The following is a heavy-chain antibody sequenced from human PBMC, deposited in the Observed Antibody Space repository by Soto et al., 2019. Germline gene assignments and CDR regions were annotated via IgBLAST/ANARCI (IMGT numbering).Heavy chain of an antibody. CDR2: INAGNGKT. Sequence: ASVKVSCKASGYTFTNYAIHRVRQAPGHRLEWMGWINAGNGKTKYSQNLQGRVTISRDTSASTASLELRSLRSEDTGVYYCVRDFGYSSSWYPFDYWGQGTLVTVSS. CDR1: GYTFTNYA. J-gene: IGHJ4*02. CDR3: VRDFGYSSSWYPFDY. D-gene: IGHD2-2*03. V-gene: IGHV1-3*01.